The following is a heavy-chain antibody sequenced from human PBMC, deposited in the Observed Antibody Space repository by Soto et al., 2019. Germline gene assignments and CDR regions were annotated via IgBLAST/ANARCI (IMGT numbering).Heavy chain of an antibody. Sequence: ASVKVSCKASGYTFTSYGISWVRQAPGQGFEWMGWISAYNGNTNYAQKLQGRVTMTTDTSTSTAYMELRSLRSDDTAVYYCARVSRVGFLDIYGMDVWGQGTTVTVSS. CDR2: ISAYNGNT. J-gene: IGHJ6*02. CDR3: ARVSRVGFLDIYGMDV. V-gene: IGHV1-18*01. CDR1: GYTFTSYG. D-gene: IGHD3-3*01.